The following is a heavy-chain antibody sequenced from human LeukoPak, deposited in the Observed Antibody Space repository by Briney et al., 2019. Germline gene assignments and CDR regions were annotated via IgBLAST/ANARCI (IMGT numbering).Heavy chain of an antibody. CDR3: GRDWGVGIFDY. V-gene: IGHV4-61*02. CDR2: IYTSGST. Sequence: RPSQNLSLTCTVSGGSISSGSYYWRWIRQPAGKGLEWIARIYTSGSTNYSPSLKSRVTISVDTSKNQFSLKLSSVAAADTAVYYCGRDWGVGIFDYWGQGTLVTVSS. J-gene: IGHJ4*02. CDR1: GGSISSGSYY. D-gene: IGHD2-8*01.